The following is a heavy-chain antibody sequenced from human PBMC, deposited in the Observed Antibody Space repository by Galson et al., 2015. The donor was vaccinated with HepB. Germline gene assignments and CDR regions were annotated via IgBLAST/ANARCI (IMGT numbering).Heavy chain of an antibody. J-gene: IGHJ4*02. V-gene: IGHV1-18*04. D-gene: IGHD3-16*01. Sequence: SVKVSCQASGYSFTSHGISWVRQAPGQGLEWMGWISYNGNTNYAQKFQGRVTISADTSTTTAYMELRSLRSDDTAVYYCARQWPSYYDGGAYHSYYFDYWGQGTLVTVSS. CDR3: ARQWPSYYDGGAYHSYYFDY. CDR2: ISYNGNT. CDR1: GYSFTSHG.